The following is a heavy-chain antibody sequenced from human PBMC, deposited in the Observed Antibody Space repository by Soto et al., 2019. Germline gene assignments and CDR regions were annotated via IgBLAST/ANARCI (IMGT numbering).Heavy chain of an antibody. CDR2: ISSSSSYI. D-gene: IGHD2-15*01. V-gene: IGHV3-21*01. J-gene: IGHJ2*01. Sequence: PGGSLRLSCAASGFTFSSYSMNWVRQAPGKGLEWVSSISSSSSYIYYADSVKGRFTISRDNAKNSLYLQMNSLRAEDTAVYYCAKGPSYCSGGSCYPGYFDLWGRGTLVTVSS. CDR3: AKGPSYCSGGSCYPGYFDL. CDR1: GFTFSSYS.